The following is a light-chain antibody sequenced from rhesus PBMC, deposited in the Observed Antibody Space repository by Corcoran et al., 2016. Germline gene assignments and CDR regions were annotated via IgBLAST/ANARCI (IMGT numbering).Light chain of an antibody. Sequence: DIQMTQSPSSLSASVVDKVTITCRASPGISSWLAWYQQKPGKAPKLLIYKASSLQIGVPSRLSGRGSGTDFTLTISSLQPEDFATYYCLQYTSSPYSFGQGTKVEIK. CDR1: PGISSW. CDR3: LQYTSSPYS. CDR2: KAS. J-gene: IGKJ2*01. V-gene: IGKV1-22*01.